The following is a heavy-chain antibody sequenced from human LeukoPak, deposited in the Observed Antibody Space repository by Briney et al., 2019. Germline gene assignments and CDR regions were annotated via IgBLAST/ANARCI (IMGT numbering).Heavy chain of an antibody. CDR2: ISYDGGNK. CDR3: ARAKDYYDGSDYFYAFDI. D-gene: IGHD3-22*01. V-gene: IGHV3-30-3*01. J-gene: IGHJ3*02. CDR1: GFTFSTFN. Sequence: PGGSLRLSCAASGFTFSTFNMHWVRQAPGKGLQWVAVISYDGGNKYYADSVKGRFTISRDNSKNTLHLQMNSLRAEDTAVYYCARAKDYYDGSDYFYAFDIWGQGTMVTVSS.